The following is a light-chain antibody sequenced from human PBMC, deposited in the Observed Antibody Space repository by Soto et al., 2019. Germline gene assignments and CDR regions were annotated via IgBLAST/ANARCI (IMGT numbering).Light chain of an antibody. Sequence: EIVLTQSPATLSLSPGERATLSCRASQSVGSYLAWYQHKPGQAPRLLIYDASNRATGVPARFSGSGSGTDFTLTISSLEPEDFAVYYCQQYNNWPPYTFGQGTKLEIK. CDR2: DAS. V-gene: IGKV3-11*01. CDR3: QQYNNWPPYT. J-gene: IGKJ2*01. CDR1: QSVGSY.